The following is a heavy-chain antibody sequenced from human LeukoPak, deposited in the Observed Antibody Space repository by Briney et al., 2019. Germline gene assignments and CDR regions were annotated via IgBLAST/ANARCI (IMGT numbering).Heavy chain of an antibody. D-gene: IGHD3-3*01. Sequence: QSGGSLRLSCAAPGFTFSSYWMSWVRQAPGKGLEWVANIKQDGSEKYYVDSVKGRFTISRDNSKNTLFLQMNSLRPDDTAVYYCARAAATADYDVWSGYVTKYFDFWGQGTLVTVSS. J-gene: IGHJ4*02. V-gene: IGHV3-7*01. CDR1: GFTFSSYW. CDR2: IKQDGSEK. CDR3: ARAAATADYDVWSGYVTKYFDF.